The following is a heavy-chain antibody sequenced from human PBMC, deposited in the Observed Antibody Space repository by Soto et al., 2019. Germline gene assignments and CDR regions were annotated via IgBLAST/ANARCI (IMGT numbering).Heavy chain of an antibody. J-gene: IGHJ4*02. Sequence: GGSLRLSCGASGFTFSDNGMNWVRQAPGKGLEWVSLISNTGGIYMFYADSVKGRFTISRDDAKNSLYLQMNSLRDEDTAVYYCAKGSEVIPYGYYFDYWGQGTLVTVSS. CDR3: AKGSEVIPYGYYFDY. CDR1: GFTFSDNG. V-gene: IGHV3-21*05. D-gene: IGHD3-16*02. CDR2: ISNTGGIYM.